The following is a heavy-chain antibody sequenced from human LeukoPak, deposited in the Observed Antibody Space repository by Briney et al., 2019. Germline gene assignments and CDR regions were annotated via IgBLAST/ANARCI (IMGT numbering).Heavy chain of an antibody. Sequence: GGSLRLSCAASGFTVSSNYMSWVRQAPGKGLEWVSVIYSGGSTYYADSVRGRFTISRDNSKNTLYLQMNSLRAEDTAVYYCAREENTAMVTDYGMDVWGQGTTVTVSS. CDR3: AREENTAMVTDYGMDV. D-gene: IGHD5-18*01. CDR2: IYSGGST. J-gene: IGHJ6*02. V-gene: IGHV3-66*01. CDR1: GFTVSSNY.